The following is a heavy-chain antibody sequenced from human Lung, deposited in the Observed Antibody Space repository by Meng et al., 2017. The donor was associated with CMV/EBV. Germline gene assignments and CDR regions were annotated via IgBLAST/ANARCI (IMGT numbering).Heavy chain of an antibody. CDR3: ARVSYYYDSSGYYYSPSVYVDY. V-gene: IGHV3-48*03. Sequence: GGSLRLSCAASGFTFSSYEMNWVRQAAGKGLEWVSYISSSGSTIYYADSVKGRFTISRDNAKNSLYLQMNSLRAEDTAVYYCARVSYYYDSSGYYYSPSVYVDYWGQGTLVTVSS. J-gene: IGHJ4*02. D-gene: IGHD3-22*01. CDR1: GFTFSSYE. CDR2: ISSSGSTI.